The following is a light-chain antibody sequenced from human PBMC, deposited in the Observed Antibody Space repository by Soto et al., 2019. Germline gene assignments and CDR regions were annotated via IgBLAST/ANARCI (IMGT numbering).Light chain of an antibody. CDR2: DVS. J-gene: IGLJ1*01. CDR1: SSDVGGYNY. Sequence: QSVLTQPASVSGSPGQSITISCTGTSSDVGGYNYVSWYQQHPGKAPKLMIYDVSNRPSGVSNRLSGSKSGNTASLTISGLQAVDEAGYYCSSYTSSSRNVFGAGTKVTVL. V-gene: IGLV2-14*01. CDR3: SSYTSSSRNV.